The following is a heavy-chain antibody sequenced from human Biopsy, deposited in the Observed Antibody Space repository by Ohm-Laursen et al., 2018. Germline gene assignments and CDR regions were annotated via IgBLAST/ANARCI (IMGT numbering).Heavy chain of an antibody. D-gene: IGHD3-10*01. CDR2: IFYSGTT. J-gene: IGHJ1*01. Sequence: SETLSLTWSVSGYSMSTYYWSWIRQSPGKGLQWIGSIFYSGTTYENPSLRSRIRISVDESRHQFSLRLYSVTASDTGVYYCARAFFYGLGTSNYHFTSWGRGTRVTV. CDR1: GYSMSTYY. V-gene: IGHV4-59*05. CDR3: ARAFFYGLGTSNYHFTS.